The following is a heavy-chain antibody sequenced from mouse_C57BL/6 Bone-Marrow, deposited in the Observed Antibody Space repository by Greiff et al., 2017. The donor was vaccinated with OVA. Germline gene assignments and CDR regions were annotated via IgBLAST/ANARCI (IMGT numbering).Heavy chain of an antibody. CDR3: ARQGNDYHAMDY. Sequence: EVKLMESGGGLVQPGESLTLSCESNEYEFPSHDMSWVRKTPEKRLELVAAINSDGGSTYYPDTMERRFIISRDNTKKTLYLQMSSLRSEDTALYYCARQGNDYHAMDYWGQGTSVTVSS. J-gene: IGHJ4*01. CDR2: INSDGGST. V-gene: IGHV5-2*01. CDR1: EYEFPSHD.